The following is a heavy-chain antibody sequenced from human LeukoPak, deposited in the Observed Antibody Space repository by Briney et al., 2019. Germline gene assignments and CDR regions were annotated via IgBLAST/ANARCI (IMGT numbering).Heavy chain of an antibody. V-gene: IGHV3-48*03. CDR3: ARELQGSGFDP. D-gene: IGHD6-19*01. J-gene: IGHJ5*02. Sequence: GGSLRLSCAASGFTFNMFEMNWVRQAPGKGLEWVSYISGSGSTTDYADSVKGRFTISRDNARNSVYLQMNSLRAEDTSIYYCARELQGSGFDPWGQGTLVTVSS. CDR1: GFTFNMFE. CDR2: ISGSGSTT.